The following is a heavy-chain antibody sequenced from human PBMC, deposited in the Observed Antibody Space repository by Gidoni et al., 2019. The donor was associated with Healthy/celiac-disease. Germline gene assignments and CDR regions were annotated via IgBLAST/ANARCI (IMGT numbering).Heavy chain of an antibody. CDR1: GGTFSSYA. V-gene: IGHV1-69*01. J-gene: IGHJ5*02. Sequence: QVQLVQSGAEVKKPGSSVKVSCQASGGTFSSYAISWVRQAPGQGLEWMGGIIPIFGTANYAQKFQGRVTITADESTSTAYMELSSLRSEDTAVYYCARDGYVNYYDSGGWFDPWGQGTLVTVSS. CDR2: IIPIFGTA. CDR3: ARDGYVNYYDSGGWFDP. D-gene: IGHD3-22*01.